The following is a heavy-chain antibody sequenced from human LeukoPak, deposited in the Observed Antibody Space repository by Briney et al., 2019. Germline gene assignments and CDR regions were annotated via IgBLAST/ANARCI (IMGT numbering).Heavy chain of an antibody. J-gene: IGHJ4*02. CDR2: ISWNSGSI. Sequence: QSGGSLRLSCAASGFTFDDYAMHWVRQAPGKGLEWVSGISWNSGSIGYADSVKGRFTISRDNAKNSLYLQMDSLRAEDTALYYCAKDGYSSGWYDYFGYWGQGTLVTVSS. CDR1: GFTFDDYA. V-gene: IGHV3-9*01. D-gene: IGHD6-19*01. CDR3: AKDGYSSGWYDYFGY.